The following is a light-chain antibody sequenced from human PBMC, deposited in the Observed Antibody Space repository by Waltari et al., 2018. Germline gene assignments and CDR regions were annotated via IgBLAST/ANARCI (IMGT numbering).Light chain of an antibody. CDR2: GAS. J-gene: IGKJ1*01. V-gene: IGKV3-15*01. CDR1: QSVSSN. Sequence: IVMTQAPATRSVSPGERATLSCRASQSVSSNLAWYQHRPGQAHRLLIYGASTRATGITGRFSGSGSGTEFTLTITSLQSEDFALYYCQQYNDWPRTFGQGTKVEIK. CDR3: QQYNDWPRT.